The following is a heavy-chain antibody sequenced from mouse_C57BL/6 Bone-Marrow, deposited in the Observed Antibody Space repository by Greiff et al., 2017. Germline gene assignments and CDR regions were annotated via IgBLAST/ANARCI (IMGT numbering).Heavy chain of an antibody. CDR1: GYTFTSYG. V-gene: IGHV1-81*01. CDR3: ARWGLRGWFAY. D-gene: IGHD2-13*01. J-gene: IGHJ3*01. Sequence: VQLQQSGAELARPGASVKLSCKASGYTFTSYGLSWVKQRTGQGLEWIGEIYPRSGNTYYNEKFKGKATLTADKSSSTAYMELRSLTSEDSAVYFCARWGLRGWFAYWGQGTLVTVAA. CDR2: IYPRSGNT.